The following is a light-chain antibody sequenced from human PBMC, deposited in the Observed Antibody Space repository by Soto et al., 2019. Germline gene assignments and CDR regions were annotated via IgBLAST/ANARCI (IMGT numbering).Light chain of an antibody. CDR3: HQDFNLPWT. Sequence: EIVMTQSPATLSVSPGERVTLSCRASQSAISNLAWYQQKPGQTPRLLIYDASTRATDIPARFSGSGSGTDFTLTISSLLSEDFAVYFCHQDFNLPWTFGQGTKVDIK. CDR1: QSAISN. J-gene: IGKJ1*01. V-gene: IGKV3-15*01. CDR2: DAS.